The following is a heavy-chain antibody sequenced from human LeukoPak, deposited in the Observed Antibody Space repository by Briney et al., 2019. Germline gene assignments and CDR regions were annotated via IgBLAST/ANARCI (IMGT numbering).Heavy chain of an antibody. J-gene: IGHJ6*02. V-gene: IGHV4-31*03. CDR2: IYYSGST. CDR3: ARDQDGRYCSGGSCYGMDV. D-gene: IGHD2-15*01. CDR1: GGSISSGGYY. Sequence: SQTLSLTCTVSGGSISSGGYYWSWIRQHPGKGLEWIGYIYYSGSTYYNPSLKSRVTISVDTSKNQFSLKLSSVTAADTAVYSCARDQDGRYCSGGSCYGMDVWGQGTTVTASS.